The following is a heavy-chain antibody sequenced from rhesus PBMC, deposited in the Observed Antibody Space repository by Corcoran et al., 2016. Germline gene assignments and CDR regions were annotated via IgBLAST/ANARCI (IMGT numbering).Heavy chain of an antibody. D-gene: IGHD6-31*01. CDR1: GGSISSSNW. V-gene: IGHV4-93*01. CDR2: IYGSGGST. J-gene: IGHJ4*01. CDR3: ARPWGIAAAGSDY. Sequence: QVQLQESGPAVVKPSETLSFTCAVSGGSISSSNWWSWIGQSLGKGLELIGGIYGSGGSTEYNPSRKRRFTNSKDTSKNQCSLKLSSVTAADTAVYYCARPWGIAAAGSDYWGQGVLVTVSS.